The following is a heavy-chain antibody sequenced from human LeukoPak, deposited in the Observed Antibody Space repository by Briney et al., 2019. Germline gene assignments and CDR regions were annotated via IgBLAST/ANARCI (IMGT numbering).Heavy chain of an antibody. CDR2: ISWNSGSI. CDR3: AKTQAAGSSLDY. Sequence: GRSLRLSCAASGFTFDDYAMHWVRHAPGKGLEWVSGISWNSGSIGYADSVKGRFTISRDNAKNSLYLQMNSLRAEDTALYYCAKTQAAGSSLDYWGQGTLVTVSS. J-gene: IGHJ4*02. CDR1: GFTFDDYA. V-gene: IGHV3-9*01. D-gene: IGHD6-13*01.